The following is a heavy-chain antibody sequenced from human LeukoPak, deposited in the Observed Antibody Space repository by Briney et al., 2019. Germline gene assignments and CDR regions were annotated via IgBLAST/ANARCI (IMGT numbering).Heavy chain of an antibody. CDR3: ARGYLIGYSSGRCHIDY. CDR1: GFTFSSYA. CDR2: ISSNGGST. J-gene: IGHJ4*02. D-gene: IGHD6-19*01. Sequence: GGPLRLSCAASGFTFSSYAMHWVRQAPGKGLEYVSAISSNGGSTYYANSVKGKFTISRDNSKNTLYLQMGSLRAQDMAVYYCARGYLIGYSSGRCHIDYWGQGTLVTVSS. V-gene: IGHV3-64*01.